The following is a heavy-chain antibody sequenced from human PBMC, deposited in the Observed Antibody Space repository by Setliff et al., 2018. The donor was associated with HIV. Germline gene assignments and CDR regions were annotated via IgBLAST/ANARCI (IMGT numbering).Heavy chain of an antibody. CDR3: ATVPLGDWSFDS. Sequence: ASVKVSCKVSGCPLSELSIHWVRQAPGKGLEWMGGSDAEDGESVYAQKFQDRVTMTEDRSTDTAYMELSSLRSEDTAVYYCATVPLGDWSFDSWGQGTLVTVSS. CDR2: SDAEDGES. J-gene: IGHJ4*02. D-gene: IGHD3-9*01. CDR1: GCPLSELS. V-gene: IGHV1-24*01.